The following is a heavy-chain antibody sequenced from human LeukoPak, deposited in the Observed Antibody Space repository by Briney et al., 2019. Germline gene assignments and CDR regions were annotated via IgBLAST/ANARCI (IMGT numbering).Heavy chain of an antibody. D-gene: IGHD6-19*01. CDR3: AAAGSSGWTDFDY. J-gene: IGHJ4*02. Sequence: SVKVSCKASGGTFSSYAISWVRQAPGQGLEWMGGIIPIFGTANYAQKFQGRVAITADESTSTAYMELISLRSEDTAVYYCAAAGSSGWTDFDYWGQGTLVTVSS. CDR1: GGTFSSYA. CDR2: IIPIFGTA. V-gene: IGHV1-69*13.